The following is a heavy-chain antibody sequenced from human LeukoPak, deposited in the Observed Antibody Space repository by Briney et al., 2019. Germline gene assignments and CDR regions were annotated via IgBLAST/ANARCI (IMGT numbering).Heavy chain of an antibody. CDR3: ARRKGAYYYGSGSSFDY. Sequence: GASVKVSCKASGCTFSSYAISWVRQAPGQGLEWMGGIIPIFGTANYAQKFQGRVTITADESTSTAYMELSSLRSEDTAVYYCARRKGAYYYGSGSSFDYWGQGTLVTVSS. CDR2: IIPIFGTA. V-gene: IGHV1-69*13. CDR1: GCTFSSYA. D-gene: IGHD3-10*01. J-gene: IGHJ4*02.